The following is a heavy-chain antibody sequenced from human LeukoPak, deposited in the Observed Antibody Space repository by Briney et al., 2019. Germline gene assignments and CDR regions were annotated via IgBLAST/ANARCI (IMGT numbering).Heavy chain of an antibody. Sequence: SQTLSLTCAISGDSVSSNSAAWTWIRQSPSRGLEWLGRTYYKSKWYNDYAISVKSRITINPDTSKNQFSLQLNSVTPGDTAVYYCARGVNGDLYYDYWGQGTLVTVSS. CDR3: ARGVNGDLYYDY. D-gene: IGHD4-17*01. CDR1: GDSVSSNSAA. CDR2: TYYKSKWYN. V-gene: IGHV6-1*01. J-gene: IGHJ4*02.